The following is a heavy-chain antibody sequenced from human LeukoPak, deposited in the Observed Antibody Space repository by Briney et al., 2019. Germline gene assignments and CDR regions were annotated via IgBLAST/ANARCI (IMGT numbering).Heavy chain of an antibody. V-gene: IGHV3-23*01. D-gene: IGHD6-19*01. J-gene: IGHJ4*02. CDR2: ISGSGGST. CDR1: GFTFSSYA. Sequence: GGSLRLSCAASGFTFSSYAMSWVRQAPGKGLEWVSAISGSGGSTYYADSVKGRFTISRDNSKNTLYLQMNSLRGEDTGVYYCVKEADSGEYRTSDYWGQGTLVTVSS. CDR3: VKEADSGEYRTSDY.